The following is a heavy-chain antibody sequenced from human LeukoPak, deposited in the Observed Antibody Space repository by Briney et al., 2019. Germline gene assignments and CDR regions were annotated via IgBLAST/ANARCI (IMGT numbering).Heavy chain of an antibody. J-gene: IGHJ4*02. CDR3: ASVVVAAQDVY. CDR1: GFTVSSNY. V-gene: IGHV3-53*01. Sequence: GGSLRLSCAASGFTVSSNYMSWVRQAPGKGLEWVSVIYSGGSTYYADSVKGRFTISRDNSKNTLYLQMNSLGAEDTAVYYCASVVVAAQDVYWGQGTLATVSS. D-gene: IGHD2-15*01. CDR2: IYSGGST.